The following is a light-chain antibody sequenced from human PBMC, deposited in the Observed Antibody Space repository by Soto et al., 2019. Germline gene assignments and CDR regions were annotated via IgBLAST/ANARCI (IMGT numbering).Light chain of an antibody. CDR1: SIHVCRYPY. CDR2: EGT. Sequence: SVLTQPASGSGSPGQSVTINCTGNSIHVCRYPYVPCYQQHPAKAPKLMIYEGTTRPSGVPDRFSGSKSGNTASLTVPPLLPQDQADYYCASYAGSNKVFGTGTK. CDR3: ASYAGSNKV. J-gene: IGLJ1*01. V-gene: IGLV2-8*01.